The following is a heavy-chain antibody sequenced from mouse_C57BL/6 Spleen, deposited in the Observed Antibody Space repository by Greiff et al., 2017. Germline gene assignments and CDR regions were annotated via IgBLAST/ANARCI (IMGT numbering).Heavy chain of an antibody. CDR2: IDPSDSYT. Sequence: QVQLQQPGAELVRPGTSVKLSCKASGYTFTSYWMHWEKQRPGQGLEWIGVIDPSDSYTNYNQKFKGKATLTVDTSSSTAYMQLSSLTSEDSAVYYCAKAYDYDGFAYWGQGTLVTVSA. CDR1: GYTFTSYW. V-gene: IGHV1-59*01. J-gene: IGHJ3*01. D-gene: IGHD2-4*01. CDR3: AKAYDYDGFAY.